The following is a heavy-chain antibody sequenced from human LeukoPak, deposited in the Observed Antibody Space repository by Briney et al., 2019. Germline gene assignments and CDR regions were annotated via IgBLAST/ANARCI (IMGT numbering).Heavy chain of an antibody. CDR3: ARGSHYGDYGY. CDR2: FHYSGST. V-gene: IGHV4-38-2*02. J-gene: IGHJ4*02. Sequence: SETLSLTCTVSGYSISSAYYWGWIRQPPGKGLEWIGSFHYSGSTYYNPSLKSRVTISVDTSKNQSSLKLTSVTAADTAVYYCARGSHYGDYGYWGQGTLVTVSS. CDR1: GYSISSAYY. D-gene: IGHD4-17*01.